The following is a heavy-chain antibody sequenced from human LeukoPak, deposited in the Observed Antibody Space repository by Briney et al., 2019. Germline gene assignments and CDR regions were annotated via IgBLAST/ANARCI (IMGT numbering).Heavy chain of an antibody. CDR2: ISSSSSTI. Sequence: GGSLRLSCAASGFTFSSYSMNWVRQAPGKGLEWVSYISSSSSTIYYADSVKGRFTISRDNAKNSLYLQMNSLRAEDTAVYYCAKGMDVGTMIVVPYYMDVWGKGTTVTVSS. CDR3: AKGMDVGTMIVVPYYMDV. V-gene: IGHV3-48*01. D-gene: IGHD3-22*01. J-gene: IGHJ6*03. CDR1: GFTFSSYS.